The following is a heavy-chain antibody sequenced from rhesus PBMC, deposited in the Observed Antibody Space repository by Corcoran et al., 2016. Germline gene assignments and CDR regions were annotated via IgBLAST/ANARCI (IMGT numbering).Heavy chain of an antibody. Sequence: EVQLVQSGAEVKKPGASVKISCKASGYTFTDYSLHWVRPAPGKGLEWMGRVDPEDGEAIHAQKFQDRVTITADTSTDTAYMELSSLRSEDTAVYYCVKFNFWTGYSFDYWGQGVLVTVSS. V-gene: IGHV1-111*02. J-gene: IGHJ4*01. CDR1: GYTFTDYS. CDR2: VDPEDGEA. CDR3: VKFNFWTGYSFDY. D-gene: IGHD3-3*01.